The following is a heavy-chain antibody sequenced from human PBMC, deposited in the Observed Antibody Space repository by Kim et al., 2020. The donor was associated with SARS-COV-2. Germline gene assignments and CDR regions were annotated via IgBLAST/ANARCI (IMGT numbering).Heavy chain of an antibody. J-gene: IGHJ4*02. Sequence: AQKFQGRVTITADESTSTAYMELSRLRSEDTAVYYCARVGYDSSGSYFDYWGQGTLVTVSS. CDR3: ARVGYDSSGSYFDY. D-gene: IGHD3-22*01. V-gene: IGHV1-69*01.